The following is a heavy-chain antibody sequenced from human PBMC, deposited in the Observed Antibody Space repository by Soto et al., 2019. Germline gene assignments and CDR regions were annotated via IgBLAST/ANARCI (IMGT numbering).Heavy chain of an antibody. Sequence: QVQLQESGPGLVKPSETLSLTCNVSGGSIRSYYWSWIRQPAGKALEWIGRIYTSGTTNYNPSLKSRATMLIDTSKNQFSIILSSVTAADTAVYYCAREGASGFGMDVWGQGTTVTVSS. CDR1: GGSIRSYY. D-gene: IGHD1-26*01. CDR3: AREGASGFGMDV. J-gene: IGHJ6*02. V-gene: IGHV4-4*07. CDR2: IYTSGTT.